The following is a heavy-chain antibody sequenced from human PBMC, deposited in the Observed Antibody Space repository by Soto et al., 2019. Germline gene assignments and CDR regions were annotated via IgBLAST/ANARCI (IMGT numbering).Heavy chain of an antibody. CDR1: GYIFTTFG. CDR3: ARLKAMVRGVISGATFDY. Sequence: ASVKVSCKASGYIFTTFGISWVRQAPGQGLEWMGWISTYNGNTQFAQKFQGRVSMTTDTSTSTAYMELRSLTSDDTAVYYCARLKAMVRGVISGATFDYWGQGTLVTVSS. CDR2: ISTYNGNT. J-gene: IGHJ4*02. D-gene: IGHD3-10*01. V-gene: IGHV1-18*01.